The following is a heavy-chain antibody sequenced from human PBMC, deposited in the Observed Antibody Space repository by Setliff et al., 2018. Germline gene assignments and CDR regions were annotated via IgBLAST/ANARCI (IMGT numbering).Heavy chain of an antibody. CDR1: GYTFINYG. J-gene: IGHJ5*02. CDR2: ISGYNGNT. CDR3: ARSRLYGGWFDP. D-gene: IGHD4-17*01. Sequence: ASVKVSCKTSGYTFINYGLSWMRQAPGQGLEWMGWISGYNGNTDYAQNLQGRVTMTIDTSTSTAYMELRSLRSDDTAVYYCARSRLYGGWFDPWGQGTLVTVSS. V-gene: IGHV1-18*01.